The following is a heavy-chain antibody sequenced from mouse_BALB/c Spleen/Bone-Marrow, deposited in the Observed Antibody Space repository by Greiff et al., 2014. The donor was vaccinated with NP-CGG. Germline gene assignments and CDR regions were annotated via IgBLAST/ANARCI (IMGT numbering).Heavy chain of an antibody. D-gene: IGHD2-1*01. V-gene: IGHV1-61*01. J-gene: IGHJ3*01. CDR3: AREKVDYGISWFAY. Sequence: VQLQQSGTEVVRPGASVKLSCKASGYSFTTYWMNWVKQRPGQGLEWIGMIHPSDSETRFNQKFKDKATLTVDKSSSTAYMQLNSPTSEDSAVYDCAREKVDYGISWFAYWGQGTLVTVSA. CDR1: GYSFTTYW. CDR2: IHPSDSET.